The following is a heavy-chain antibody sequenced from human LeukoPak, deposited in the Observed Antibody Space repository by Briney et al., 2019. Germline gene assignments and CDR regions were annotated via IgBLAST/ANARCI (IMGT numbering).Heavy chain of an antibody. CDR3: AKGGYSNGRYYYYYMDV. D-gene: IGHD5-18*01. CDR2: ISGSGGST. Sequence: GGSLRLSCAASGFTFSSYGMSWVRQAPGKGLEWVSAISGSGGSTYYADSAKGRFTISRDNSKNTLYLQMNSLRAEDTAVYYCAKGGYSNGRYYYYYMDVWGEGTTVTVSS. CDR1: GFTFSSYG. J-gene: IGHJ6*03. V-gene: IGHV3-23*01.